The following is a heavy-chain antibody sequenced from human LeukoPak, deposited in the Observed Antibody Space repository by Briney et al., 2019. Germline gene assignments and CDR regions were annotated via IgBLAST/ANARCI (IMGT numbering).Heavy chain of an antibody. CDR2: IIPILGIA. J-gene: IGHJ3*02. CDR1: GGTFSSYA. Sequence: ASVRVSCKASGGTFSSYAISWVRQAPGQGLEWMGRIIPILGIANYAQKFQGRVTITADKSTSTAYMELSSLRSEDTAVYYCARVAKGFDAFDIWGQGTMVTVSS. V-gene: IGHV1-69*04. D-gene: IGHD2-21*01. CDR3: ARVAKGFDAFDI.